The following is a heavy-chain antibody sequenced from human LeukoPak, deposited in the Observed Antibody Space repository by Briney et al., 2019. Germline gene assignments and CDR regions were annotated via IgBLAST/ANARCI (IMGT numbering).Heavy chain of an antibody. CDR1: GGTFSSYA. CDR3: ARLPADYDNSGYPPHY. J-gene: IGHJ4*02. Sequence: SVKVSCKASGGTFSSYAISWVRQAPGQGLEWMGGIIPIFGTANYAQKFQGRVTITADESTSTAYMELSSLRSEDTAVYYCARLPADYDNSGYPPHYWGQGTLVTVSS. D-gene: IGHD3-22*01. V-gene: IGHV1-69*13. CDR2: IIPIFGTA.